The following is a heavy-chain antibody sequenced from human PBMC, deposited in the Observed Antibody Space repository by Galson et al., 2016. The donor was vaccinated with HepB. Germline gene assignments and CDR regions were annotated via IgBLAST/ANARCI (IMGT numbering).Heavy chain of an antibody. Sequence: QSGAEVKKPGESLKISCNGSGYRFTNYWIGWVRQMPGKGLEWMANIHPGYYDTRYSPSFQGQVTISADKSISPAYLQWSSLRASDTAMYYCATRGTTETSFDYWGQGILVTVSS. CDR1: GYRFTNYW. J-gene: IGHJ4*02. D-gene: IGHD4-17*01. CDR2: IHPGYYDT. V-gene: IGHV5-51*01. CDR3: ATRGTTETSFDY.